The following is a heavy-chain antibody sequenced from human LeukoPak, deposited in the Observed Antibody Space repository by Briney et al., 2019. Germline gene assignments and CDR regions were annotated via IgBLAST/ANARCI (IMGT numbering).Heavy chain of an antibody. CDR1: GFTFS. CDR2: IRHDGTDQ. D-gene: IGHD7-27*01. CDR3: AKDGNWASVS. Sequence: GGSLRLSCVGSGFTFSVHWVRQVPGKGLEWLTFIRHDGTDQHYADSVRGRFTISRDNSKNSVYLQMNSLRPEDTALYYCAKDGNWASVSWGQGTLVTVSS. V-gene: IGHV3-30*02. J-gene: IGHJ5*02.